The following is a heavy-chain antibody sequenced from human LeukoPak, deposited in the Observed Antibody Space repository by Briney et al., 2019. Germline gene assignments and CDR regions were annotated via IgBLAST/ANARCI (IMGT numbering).Heavy chain of an antibody. D-gene: IGHD1-14*01. CDR1: GFTFTSSA. CDR2: IVVGSGNR. CDR3: AAGTSGRPEYFQH. Sequence: ASVKVSCKASGFTFTSSAMQWVRQARGQRLEWIGWIVVGSGNRNYAQKFQERASITRDMSTGTAYMELSSLRSEDTAVYFCAAGTSGRPEYFQHWGQGTLVTVSS. J-gene: IGHJ1*01. V-gene: IGHV1-58*02.